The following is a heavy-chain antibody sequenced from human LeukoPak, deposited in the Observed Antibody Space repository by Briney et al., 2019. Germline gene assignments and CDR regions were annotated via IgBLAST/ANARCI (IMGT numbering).Heavy chain of an antibody. CDR1: GFTFSSYG. J-gene: IGHJ4*02. D-gene: IGHD3-10*01. Sequence: GGTLRLSCAASGFTFSSYGMSWVRQAPGKGLEWVSAISGSGGSTYYADSVKGRFTISRDNSKNTLYLQMNSLRAEDTAVYYCAKAPNYYGSGSPVDHWGQGTLVTVSS. V-gene: IGHV3-23*01. CDR2: ISGSGGST. CDR3: AKAPNYYGSGSPVDH.